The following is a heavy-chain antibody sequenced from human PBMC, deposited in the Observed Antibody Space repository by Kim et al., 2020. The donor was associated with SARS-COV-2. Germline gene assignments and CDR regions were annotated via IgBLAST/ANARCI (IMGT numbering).Heavy chain of an antibody. CDR1: GGSISSSSYY. CDR3: ARDRVAMALDY. V-gene: IGHV4-39*07. J-gene: IGHJ4*02. CDR2: IYYSGST. Sequence: SETLSLTCTVSGGSISSSSYYWGWIRQPPGKGLEWIGSIYYSGSTYYNPSLKSRVTISVDTSKNQFSLKLSSVTAADTAVYYCARDRVAMALDYWGQGTL. D-gene: IGHD5-12*01.